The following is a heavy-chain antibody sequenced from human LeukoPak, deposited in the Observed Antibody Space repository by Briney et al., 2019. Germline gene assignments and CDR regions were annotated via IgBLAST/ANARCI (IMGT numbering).Heavy chain of an antibody. J-gene: IGHJ4*02. D-gene: IGHD2-15*01. CDR1: GGSISSSSYY. CDR3: ARRYCSGGSCYGVY. CDR2: IYYSGST. Sequence: SETLSLTCTVSGGSISSSSYYRGWIRQPPGKGLEWIGSIYYSGSTYYNPSLKSRVTISVDTSKNQFSLKLSSVTAADTAVYYCARRYCSGGSCYGVYWGQGTLVTVSS. V-gene: IGHV4-39*01.